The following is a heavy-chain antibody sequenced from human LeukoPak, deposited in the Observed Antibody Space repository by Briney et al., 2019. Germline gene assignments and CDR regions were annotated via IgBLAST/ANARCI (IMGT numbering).Heavy chain of an antibody. D-gene: IGHD5/OR15-5a*01. J-gene: IGHJ4*02. CDR3: ARANRVSLYYFDY. Sequence: SETLSLTCTVSGYSTSSGYYWGWIRQPPGKGLEWIGSIYHSGSTYYNPSLKSRVTISVDTSKNQFSLKLSSVTAADTAVYYCARANRVSLYYFDYWGQGTLVTVSS. V-gene: IGHV4-38-2*02. CDR1: GYSTSSGYY. CDR2: IYHSGST.